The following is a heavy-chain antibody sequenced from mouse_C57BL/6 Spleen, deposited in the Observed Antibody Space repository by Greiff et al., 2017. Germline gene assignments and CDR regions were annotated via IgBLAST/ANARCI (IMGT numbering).Heavy chain of an antibody. J-gene: IGHJ4*01. CDR1: GYTFTSYW. CDR3: ALYGSSYVDAMDY. D-gene: IGHD1-1*01. V-gene: IGHV1-7*01. CDR2: INPSSGYT. Sequence: VQLQESGAELAKPGASVKLSCKASGYTFTSYWMHWVKQRPGQGLEWIGYINPSSGYTKYNQKFKDKATLTADKSSSTAYMQLSSLTYEDSAVYYCALYGSSYVDAMDYWGQGTSVTVSS.